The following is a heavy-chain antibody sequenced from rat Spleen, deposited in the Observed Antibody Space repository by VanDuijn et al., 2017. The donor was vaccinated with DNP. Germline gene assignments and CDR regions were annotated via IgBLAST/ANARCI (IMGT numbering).Heavy chain of an antibody. D-gene: IGHD1-2*01. J-gene: IGHJ2*01. CDR2: ISYDGGST. CDR3: ASWAPIAPISTSNY. Sequence: EVQLVETGGGLVQPGRSLKLSCVASGFTFSSYWMFWIRQAPGKGLEWVASISYDGGSTYYRDSVKGRFTISRDNAKSSLYLQMDSLRSEDTATYYCASWAPIAPISTSNYWGQGVMVTVSS. V-gene: IGHV5-58*01. CDR1: GFTFSSYW.